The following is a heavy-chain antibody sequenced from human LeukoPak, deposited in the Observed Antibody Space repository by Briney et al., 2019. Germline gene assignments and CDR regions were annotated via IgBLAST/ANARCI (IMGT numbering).Heavy chain of an antibody. CDR1: GGSISSSSYY. D-gene: IGHD1-26*01. CDR2: IYYSGST. J-gene: IGHJ4*02. CDR3: ATRGGSFSIFDY. Sequence: SETLSLTCTVSGGSISSSSYYWGWIRQPPGKGLEWIGSIYYSGSTYYNPSLKSRVTISVDTSKNQFSLKLSSVTAADTAVYYCATRGGSFSIFDYWGQGTLVTVSS. V-gene: IGHV4-39*07.